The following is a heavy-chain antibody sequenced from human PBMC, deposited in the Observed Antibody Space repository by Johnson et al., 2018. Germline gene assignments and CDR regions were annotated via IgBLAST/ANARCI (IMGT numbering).Heavy chain of an antibody. Sequence: QVQLVQSGGGVVQHGRSLRLSCAASGFTFSSYDIHWVRQAPGKGLEWVAVIWYDGSNKYYADSVKGRFTISRDNSKNTLYLQMNSLRAEETAVYYCAREFVCLDYWGQGTLVTVSS. CDR1: GFTFSSYD. V-gene: IGHV3-33*01. J-gene: IGHJ4*02. D-gene: IGHD5/OR15-5a*01. CDR2: IWYDGSNK. CDR3: AREFVCLDY.